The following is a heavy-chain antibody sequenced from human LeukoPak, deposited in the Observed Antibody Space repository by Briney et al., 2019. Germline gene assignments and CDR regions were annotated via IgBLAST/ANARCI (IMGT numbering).Heavy chain of an antibody. CDR3: APSGEDYFDY. V-gene: IGHV1-2*02. D-gene: IGHD3-3*01. CDR2: INPNSGGT. Sequence: ASVKVSCKASGYTFTGYPMHWVRQAPGQGLEWMGWINPNSGGTNYAQKFQGRVSMTRDTSITTAYMELSRLTSVDTAVYYCAPSGEDYFDYWGQGTLVTVSS. J-gene: IGHJ4*02. CDR1: GYTFTGYP.